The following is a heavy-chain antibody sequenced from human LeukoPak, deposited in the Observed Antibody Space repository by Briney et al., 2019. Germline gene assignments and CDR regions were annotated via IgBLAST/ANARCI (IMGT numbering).Heavy chain of an antibody. V-gene: IGHV4-59*01. CDR3: AREPRSPGGRGRPFDF. CDR2: IYYSGTT. Sequence: PSETLSLTCTASGGSITGYYWSWIRQPPGKTLEWIAYIYYSGTTNYNPSLKSRVTISVDTSKNQFSLRLSSVTAADTAVYYCAREPRSPGGRGRPFDFWGQGTLVTVSS. J-gene: IGHJ4*02. CDR1: GGSITGYY. D-gene: IGHD2-15*01.